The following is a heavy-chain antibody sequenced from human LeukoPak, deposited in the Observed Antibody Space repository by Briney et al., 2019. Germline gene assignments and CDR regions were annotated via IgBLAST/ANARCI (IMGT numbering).Heavy chain of an antibody. CDR2: IYYSGST. CDR1: GGSISSYY. V-gene: IGHV4-59*01. Sequence: SETLSLTCTVSGGSISSYYWSWIRQPPGKGLEWIGYIYYSGSTNYNPSLKSRVTISVDTSKNQFSLKLSSVTAADTAVYYCARDFSGSYRSNAFDIWGQGTMVTVSS. CDR3: ARDFSGSYRSNAFDI. J-gene: IGHJ3*02. D-gene: IGHD1-26*01.